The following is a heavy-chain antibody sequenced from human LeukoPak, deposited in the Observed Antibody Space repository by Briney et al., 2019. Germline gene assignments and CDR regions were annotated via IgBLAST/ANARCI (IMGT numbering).Heavy chain of an antibody. J-gene: IGHJ2*01. Sequence: SETLSLTCAVYGGSFSGYYWSWIRQPPGKGLEWIGEINHSGSTNYNPSLKSRVTISVDTSKNQFSLKLSSVTAADTAVYYCARPGSGWYTWYFDLWGRGTLVTVSS. CDR2: INHSGST. D-gene: IGHD6-19*01. CDR3: ARPGSGWYTWYFDL. V-gene: IGHV4-34*01. CDR1: GGSFSGYY.